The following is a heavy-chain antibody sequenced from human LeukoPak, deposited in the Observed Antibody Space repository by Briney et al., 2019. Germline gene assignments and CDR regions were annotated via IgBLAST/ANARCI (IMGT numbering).Heavy chain of an antibody. D-gene: IGHD4-17*01. CDR3: AKEIYGDSTGGRFQH. Sequence: KAGGSLRLSCAASGFTVSSNYMSWVRQAPGKGLEWVSYISSSGSTIYYADSVKGRFTISRDNAKNSLYLQMNTLRAEDTAVYYCAKEIYGDSTGGRFQHWGQGTLVTVSS. J-gene: IGHJ1*01. CDR2: ISSSGSTI. CDR1: GFTVSSNY. V-gene: IGHV3-11*01.